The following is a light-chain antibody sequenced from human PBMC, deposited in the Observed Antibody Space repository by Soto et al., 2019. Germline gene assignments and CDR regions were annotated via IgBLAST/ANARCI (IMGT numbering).Light chain of an antibody. J-gene: IGKJ4*01. CDR2: AAS. CDR1: QSISNY. V-gene: IGKV1-39*01. Sequence: DIQMTQSPSSLSASVGDRVTITCRASQSISNYLNWYQQKPGKAPKFLIYAASSLQSGVPSRFSGRGSGTDFTLTISSLQPEDFAIYFCQQSYSTPLTFGGGPKVEIK. CDR3: QQSYSTPLT.